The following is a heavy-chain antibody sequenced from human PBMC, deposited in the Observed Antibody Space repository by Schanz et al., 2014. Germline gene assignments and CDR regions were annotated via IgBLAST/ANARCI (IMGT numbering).Heavy chain of an antibody. D-gene: IGHD1-1*01. CDR2: ITYNGGTI. CDR1: GFGFSSYS. CDR3: ARDRRNADLDY. Sequence: EVQLVESGGGLIQPGGSLRLSCAASGFGFSSYSMSWIRQAPGKGLEWISYITYNGGTIYYADSVKGRFTISRDNAKNSLYLEMNSLRAEDTALYYCARDRRNADLDYWGQGTLVTVSS. J-gene: IGHJ4*02. V-gene: IGHV3-48*01.